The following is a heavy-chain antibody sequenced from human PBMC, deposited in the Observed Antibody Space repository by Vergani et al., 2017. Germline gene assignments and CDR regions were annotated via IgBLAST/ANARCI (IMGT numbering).Heavy chain of an antibody. V-gene: IGHV3-11*01. CDR3: ARARTAYCGGDCYSTPFDY. CDR1: GFTFSDYY. J-gene: IGHJ4*02. CDR2: ISSSGSTI. D-gene: IGHD2-21*02. Sequence: QVPLVESGGGLVKPGGSLRLSCAASGFTFSDYYMSWIRQAPGKGLEWVSYISSSGSTIYYADSVKGRFTISRENAKNSLYLQMNSLRAEDTAVYYCARARTAYCGGDCYSTPFDYWGQGTLVTVSS.